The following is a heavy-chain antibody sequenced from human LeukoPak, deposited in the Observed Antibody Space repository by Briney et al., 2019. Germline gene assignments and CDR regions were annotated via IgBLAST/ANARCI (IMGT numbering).Heavy chain of an antibody. CDR3: ARDRRMSAVGSLDH. D-gene: IGHD6-13*01. CDR1: GYSVTDYY. J-gene: IGHJ4*02. CDR2: INPNSGGT. V-gene: IGHV1-2*02. Sequence: GASVKVSCKASGYSVTDYYIHWVRQAPGQGLEWLGWINPNSGGTNYAQKFQGRVNVTLDTSITTAYMELTSLTPDDTAVYYCARDRRMSAVGSLDHWGQGTLVTVSS.